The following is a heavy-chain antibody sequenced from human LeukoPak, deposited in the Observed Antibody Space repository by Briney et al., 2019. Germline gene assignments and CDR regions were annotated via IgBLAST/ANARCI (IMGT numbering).Heavy chain of an antibody. CDR2: VHLSGRT. CDR3: AREGGPYRPLDY. V-gene: IGHV4-4*02. J-gene: IGHJ4*02. Sequence: SETLSLTCGVSGGSISSTNWWTWVRQPPGEGLEWIGEVHLSGRTNYNPSLESRVAMSVDMSENHISLKLTSVTAADTAVYYCAREGGPYRPLDYSGQGTLVTVTS. CDR1: GGSISSTNW.